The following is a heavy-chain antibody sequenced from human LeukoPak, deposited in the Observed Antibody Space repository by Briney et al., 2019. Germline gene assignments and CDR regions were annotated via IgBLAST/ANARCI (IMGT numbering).Heavy chain of an antibody. D-gene: IGHD3-10*01. V-gene: IGHV3-53*01. Sequence: GGSLRLSCAASGFTVSSNYMSWVRQAPGKGLEWVSVIYSGGSTYYADSVKGRFTISRDNSKNTLYLQMNSLRAEDTAVYYCARDRHGSGKGYYYYYMDVWGKGTTVTISS. CDR1: GFTVSSNY. J-gene: IGHJ6*03. CDR3: ARDRHGSGKGYYYYYMDV. CDR2: IYSGGST.